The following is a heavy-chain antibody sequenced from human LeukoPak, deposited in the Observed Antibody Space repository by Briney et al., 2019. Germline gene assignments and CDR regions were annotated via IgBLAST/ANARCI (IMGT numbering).Heavy chain of an antibody. V-gene: IGHV4-4*02. Sequence: PSGTLSLTCAVSGGSISSSNWWSWVRQPPGKGLEWIGEIYHSGSTNYNPSLKSRVTISVGKSKNQFSLKLSSVTAADTAVYYCLGSRSSYFDYWGQGTLVTVSS. CDR3: LGSRSSYFDY. D-gene: IGHD3-10*01. J-gene: IGHJ4*02. CDR2: IYHSGST. CDR1: GGSISSSNW.